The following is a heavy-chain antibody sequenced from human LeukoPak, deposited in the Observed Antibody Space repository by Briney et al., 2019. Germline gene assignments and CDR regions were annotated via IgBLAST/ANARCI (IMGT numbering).Heavy chain of an antibody. CDR2: TSDRGDYT. Sequence: GGSLRLSCAASGFTFSSYGMHWVRQAPGKGLEWVSGTSDRGDYTYYADSVKGRFTISRDSSKNTLFLQTNSLRAEDTALYFCARKAQYNGHYPLDYWGQGTLVTVSS. D-gene: IGHD1-7*01. J-gene: IGHJ4*02. CDR1: GFTFSSYG. V-gene: IGHV3-23*01. CDR3: ARKAQYNGHYPLDY.